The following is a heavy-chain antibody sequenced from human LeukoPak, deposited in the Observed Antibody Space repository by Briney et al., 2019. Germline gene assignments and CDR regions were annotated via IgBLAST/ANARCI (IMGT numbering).Heavy chain of an antibody. J-gene: IGHJ4*02. CDR3: ARDLASDY. Sequence: GGSLRLSCAASGFTFNNYDMNWVRQAPGKGLEWVSSISSSRSYIYYADSVKGRFTISRDNAKNSLFLQMNSLRAEDTAVYYCARDLASDYWGQGTLVTVSS. CDR1: GFTFNNYD. CDR2: ISSSRSYI. V-gene: IGHV3-21*01.